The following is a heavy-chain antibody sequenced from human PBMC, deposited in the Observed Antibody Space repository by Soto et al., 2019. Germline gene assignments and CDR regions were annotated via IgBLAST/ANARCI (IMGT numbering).Heavy chain of an antibody. D-gene: IGHD6-13*01. CDR2: INPSGGRT. J-gene: IGHJ4*02. Sequence: ASVKVSCKAFGYTFTSYYIHWVRQAPGQGLELMVIINPSGGRTSSAQKFQGRVTMTRDTSTSTVYMELSSLRSEDTAVYYCARATPIITAARYGYFDYWGQGTLVTVSS. CDR3: ARATPIITAARYGYFDY. CDR1: GYTFTSYY. V-gene: IGHV1-46*01.